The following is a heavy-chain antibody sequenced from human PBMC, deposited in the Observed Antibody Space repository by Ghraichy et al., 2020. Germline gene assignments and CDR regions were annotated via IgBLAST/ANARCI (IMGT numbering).Heavy chain of an antibody. D-gene: IGHD3-10*01. J-gene: IGHJ3*02. Sequence: GGSLRLSCAASGFTFSNYAMSWVRQAPGKGPEWVSGISASGGTTDYADSVKGRLTISRDKSKNTLYLEMKSLTAEDTALYYCAKCLGGFTMVDVFAKKGVFDIWGQGTMVTVSS. CDR2: ISASGGTT. CDR1: GFTFSNYA. V-gene: IGHV3-23*01. CDR3: AKCLGGFTMVDVFAKKGVFDI.